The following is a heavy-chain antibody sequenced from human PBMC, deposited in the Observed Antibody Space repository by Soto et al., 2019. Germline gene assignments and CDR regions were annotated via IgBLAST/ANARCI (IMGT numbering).Heavy chain of an antibody. V-gene: IGHV1-18*01. J-gene: IGHJ4*02. Sequence: QVQLVQSGAEVKKPGASVKVSCKASGYTCTSYGISWVRQAPGQGLEWRGWLSAYNGNTNYAQKRPGRVTMTTDTSTSTAYMELRSLRSDDTAVYYFATENGYESDYWGEGTLVSVSS. D-gene: IGHD5-12*01. CDR3: ATENGYESDY. CDR2: LSAYNGNT. CDR1: GYTCTSYG.